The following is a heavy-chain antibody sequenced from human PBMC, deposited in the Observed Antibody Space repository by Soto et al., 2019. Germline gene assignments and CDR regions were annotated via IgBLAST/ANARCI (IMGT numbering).Heavy chain of an antibody. Sequence: WVSLWLTGAECGCTFSGDAMSLVRQAPGKGLEWVSAISATGATTYYADSVKGRFTISRDNSKNALYLQLNSLRAEDTAVYYCAKDQSSRWFDYYFDSSGQGTLVTVSS. CDR1: GCTFSGDA. CDR3: AKDQSSRWFDYYFDS. D-gene: IGHD6-19*01. J-gene: IGHJ4*02. CDR2: ISATGATT. V-gene: IGHV3-23*01.